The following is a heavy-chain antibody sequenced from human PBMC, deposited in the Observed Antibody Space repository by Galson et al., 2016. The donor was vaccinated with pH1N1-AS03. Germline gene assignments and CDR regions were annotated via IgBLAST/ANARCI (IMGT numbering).Heavy chain of an antibody. Sequence: SLRLSCAASGFAFSDYHMHWVRQSPGKGLEWVSLIWSDGSKKYYTDSVKGRLTISRDNSKNTVFLQMNSLRADDTSIYFCARRGREVTMVRGVIHHYYHGMDVWGQGTTVTVSS. CDR3: ARRGREVTMVRGVIHHYYHGMDV. CDR1: GFAFSDYH. D-gene: IGHD3-10*01. J-gene: IGHJ6*02. CDR2: IWSDGSKK. V-gene: IGHV3-33*01.